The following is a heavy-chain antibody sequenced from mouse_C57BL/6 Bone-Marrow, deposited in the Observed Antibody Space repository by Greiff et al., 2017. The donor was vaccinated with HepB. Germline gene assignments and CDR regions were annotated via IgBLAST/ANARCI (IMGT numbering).Heavy chain of an antibody. CDR3: ARSGDYYGSRPPGFAY. Sequence: VQLQQSGAELVRPGTSVKVSCKASGYAFTNYLIEWVKQRPGQGLEWIGVINPGSGGTNYNEKFKGKATLTADKSSSTAYMQLSSLTSEDSAVYFCARSGDYYGSRPPGFAYWGQGTLVTVSA. CDR2: INPGSGGT. V-gene: IGHV1-54*01. J-gene: IGHJ3*01. CDR1: GYAFTNYL. D-gene: IGHD1-1*01.